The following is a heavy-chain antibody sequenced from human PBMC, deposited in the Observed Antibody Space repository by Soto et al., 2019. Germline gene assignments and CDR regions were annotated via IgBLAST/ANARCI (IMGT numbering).Heavy chain of an antibody. CDR2: ISSNGGST. Sequence: PGGSLRLSCSASGFTFSSYAMHWVRQAPGKGLEYVSAISSNGGSTYYADSVKGRFTISRDNSKNTLYLQMSSLRAEDTAVYYCVKDRDAMVRGVTKKFDYWGQGTLVTVSS. V-gene: IGHV3-64D*08. D-gene: IGHD3-10*01. J-gene: IGHJ4*02. CDR3: VKDRDAMVRGVTKKFDY. CDR1: GFTFSSYA.